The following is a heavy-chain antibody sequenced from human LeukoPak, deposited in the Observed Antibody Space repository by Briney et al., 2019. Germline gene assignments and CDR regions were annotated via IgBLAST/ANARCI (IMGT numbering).Heavy chain of an antibody. J-gene: IGHJ3*02. V-gene: IGHV4-4*07. D-gene: IGHD1-26*01. CDR2: IYTSGST. Sequence: PSETLSLTCTVSGGSISSYYWSWIRQPAGKGLEWIGRIYTSGSTNYNPSLKSRVTMSVDTSKNQFSLKLSSVTAADTAVYYCAREIARWELLRAFDIWGQGTMVTVSS. CDR3: AREIARWELLRAFDI. CDR1: GGSISSYY.